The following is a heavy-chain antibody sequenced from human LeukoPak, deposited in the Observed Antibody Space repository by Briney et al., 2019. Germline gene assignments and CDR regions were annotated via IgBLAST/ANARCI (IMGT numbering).Heavy chain of an antibody. J-gene: IGHJ4*02. Sequence: GGSLRLSCAASGFTFSSYAMSWVRQAPGKGLEWVSAISGSGGSTYYADSVKGRFTISRDNSKNTLYLQMNSLRAEDTAVYYCAKDLLLWFGELSRPGGYFDYWGQGTLVTVSS. CDR3: AKDLLLWFGELSRPGGYFDY. CDR2: ISGSGGST. D-gene: IGHD3-10*01. V-gene: IGHV3-23*01. CDR1: GFTFSSYA.